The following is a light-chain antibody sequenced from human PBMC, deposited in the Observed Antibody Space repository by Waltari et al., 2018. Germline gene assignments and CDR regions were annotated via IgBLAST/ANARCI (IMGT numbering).Light chain of an antibody. V-gene: IGLV2-14*01. CDR2: DDR. CDR3: DSYTTSQTFV. Sequence: QSAPTQPASVSGLLGQSITISCTGTSSDVGAYDYVAWYQQYTGKAPKLIIYDDRTRPSGVSNPFSGSKSGNTASLTISGLQAEDEADYYCDSYTTSQTFVFGTGTKVTVL. CDR1: SSDVGAYDY. J-gene: IGLJ1*01.